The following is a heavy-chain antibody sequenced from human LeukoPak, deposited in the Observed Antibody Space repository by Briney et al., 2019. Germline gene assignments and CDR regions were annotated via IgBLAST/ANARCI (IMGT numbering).Heavy chain of an antibody. CDR1: GGSFSGYY. CDR3: ARELGARPPHWFDP. Sequence: SETLSLTCAVYGGSFSGYYWSWIRQPPGKGLEWIGEINHSGSTNYSPSLKSRVIISVDTSKNQFSLKLSSVTAADTAVYYCARELGARPPHWFDPWGQGTLVTVSS. D-gene: IGHD6-6*01. V-gene: IGHV4-34*01. CDR2: INHSGST. J-gene: IGHJ5*02.